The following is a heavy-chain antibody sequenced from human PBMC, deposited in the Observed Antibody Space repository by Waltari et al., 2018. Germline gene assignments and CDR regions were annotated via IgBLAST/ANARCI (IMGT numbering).Heavy chain of an antibody. D-gene: IGHD2-21*01. CDR3: VKDWTGDSCSQGCMDV. CDR2: ISDGGDTT. J-gene: IGHJ6*02. Sequence: EVQVLESGGGLVQPGGSLMLYCAASGFTFSTYAMTWVRQAPGKGLEWVSSISDGGDTTYYSGSVKGRFTISRDNSRNTLFLQMNSLRAEDTALYYCVKDWTGDSCSQGCMDVWGQGTTVTVSS. V-gene: IGHV3-23*01. CDR1: GFTFSTYA.